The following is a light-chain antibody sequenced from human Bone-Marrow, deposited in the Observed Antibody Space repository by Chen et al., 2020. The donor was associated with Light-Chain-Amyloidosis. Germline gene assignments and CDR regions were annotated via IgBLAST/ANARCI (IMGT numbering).Light chain of an antibody. J-gene: IGLJ3*02. CDR1: SGSIATNY. CDR3: QSYQGSSQRV. V-gene: IGLV6-57*01. Sequence: NFMLTQPHSVSESPGKTVIISCTRSSGSIATNYVQWYQQRPGSSPTTVIYEDDQRPSGVQDRFSGSIDRASNSASLTISGLKTEDEADYYCQSYQGSSQRVFGGGTKLTVL. CDR2: EDD.